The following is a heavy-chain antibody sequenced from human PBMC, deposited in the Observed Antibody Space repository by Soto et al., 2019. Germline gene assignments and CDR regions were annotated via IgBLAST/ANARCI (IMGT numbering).Heavy chain of an antibody. CDR2: IIPMFGTA. CDR1: GGTFSTYA. Sequence: QVQLVQSGAEVKKPESSVKVSCKAPGGTFSTYAISWVRQAPGQGLEWMGGIIPMFGTANYAQRFPARVTITAAESTNAVYMELSGRRSEDTAVYFCPSGIQLWLRRINNGYSGWGQGTLVTVSS. CDR3: PSGIQLWLRRINNGYSG. J-gene: IGHJ4*02. D-gene: IGHD5-18*01. V-gene: IGHV1-69*12.